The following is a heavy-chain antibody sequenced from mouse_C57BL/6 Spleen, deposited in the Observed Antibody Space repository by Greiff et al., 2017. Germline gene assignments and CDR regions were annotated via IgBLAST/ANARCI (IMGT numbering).Heavy chain of an antibody. Sequence: QVQLQQSGPELVKPGASVKISCKASGYAFSSSWMYWVKQRPGKGLEWIGRIYPGDGDTNYNGKFKGKATLTADKSSSTAYMQLSSLTSADSAVYFCARYGSGFDYWGQGTTLTVSS. CDR2: IYPGDGDT. J-gene: IGHJ2*01. CDR1: GYAFSSSW. V-gene: IGHV1-82*01. D-gene: IGHD1-1*01. CDR3: ARYGSGFDY.